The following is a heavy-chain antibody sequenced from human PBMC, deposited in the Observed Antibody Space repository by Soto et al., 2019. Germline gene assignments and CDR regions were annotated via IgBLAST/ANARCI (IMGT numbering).Heavy chain of an antibody. D-gene: IGHD2-15*01. Sequence: QVQLVQSGAEVKKPGASVKVSCTASGYTFTSYDINWVRQATGQGLEWMGWMNPNSGNTGYAQKCKGGATMPRNTPISTAYMDLRGLGLEGTAVYSGPRSPNCSGGSCYAGEGSYWGQGTLVTVSS. V-gene: IGHV1-8*01. CDR3: PRSPNCSGGSCYAGEGSY. J-gene: IGHJ4*02. CDR1: GYTFTSYD. CDR2: MNPNSGNT.